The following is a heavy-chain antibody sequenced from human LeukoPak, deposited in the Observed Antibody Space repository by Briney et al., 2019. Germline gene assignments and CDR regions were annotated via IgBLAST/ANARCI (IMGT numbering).Heavy chain of an antibody. CDR2: INNDGSST. D-gene: IGHD6-13*01. Sequence: GGSLRLSCAASGFTFSRYWMHWVRQAPGKGLVWVSRINNDGSSTSYADSVKGRFTISRDNAKSTLYLQMNSLRAEDTAVYYCVRDYGSSWYYFDYWGQGTLVTVSP. V-gene: IGHV3-74*01. CDR1: GFTFSRYW. J-gene: IGHJ4*02. CDR3: VRDYGSSWYYFDY.